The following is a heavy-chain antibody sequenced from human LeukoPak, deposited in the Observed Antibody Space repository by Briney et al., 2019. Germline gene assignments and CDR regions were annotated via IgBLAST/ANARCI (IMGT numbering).Heavy chain of an antibody. CDR3: ARGRTIFGVVSGYFDY. CDR1: GGSISSYY. CDR2: IYYSGST. V-gene: IGHV4-59*01. Sequence: SETLSPTCTVSGGSISSYYWSWIRQPPGKGLEWIGYIYYSGSTNYNPSLKSRVTISVDTSKNQFSLKLSSVTAADTAVYYCARGRTIFGVVSGYFDYWGQGTLDTVSS. D-gene: IGHD3-3*01. J-gene: IGHJ4*02.